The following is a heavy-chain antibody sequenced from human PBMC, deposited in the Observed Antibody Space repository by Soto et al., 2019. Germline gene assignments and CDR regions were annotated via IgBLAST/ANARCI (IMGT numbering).Heavy chain of an antibody. Sequence: QVQLQQWGAGLLKPSETLSLTCAVYGGSFSGYYWSWIRQPPGKGLEWIGEINHSGSTNYNPSLKSRVTISVDTSKNQFSLKLSSVTAADTAVYYCARGRRSYVWLESRYYDSSGYYYYHPYFDYWGQGTLVTVSS. CDR3: ARGRRSYVWLESRYYDSSGYYYYHPYFDY. CDR2: INHSGST. J-gene: IGHJ4*02. CDR1: GGSFSGYY. V-gene: IGHV4-34*01. D-gene: IGHD3-22*01.